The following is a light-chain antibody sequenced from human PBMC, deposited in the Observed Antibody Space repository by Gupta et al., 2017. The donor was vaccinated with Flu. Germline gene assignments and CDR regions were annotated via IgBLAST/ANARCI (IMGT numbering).Light chain of an antibody. CDR2: AAS. V-gene: IGKV1-39*01. CDR1: QSISSY. CDR3: QQSYSTPPWT. J-gene: IGKJ1*01. Sequence: DIQMIQSPSSLSASVGDRVTITCRASQSISSYLNWYQQKPGKAPKLLIYAASSLQSGVPSRFSGSGSGTDFTLTISRLQPEDFATYYCQQSYSTPPWTFGQGTKVEIK.